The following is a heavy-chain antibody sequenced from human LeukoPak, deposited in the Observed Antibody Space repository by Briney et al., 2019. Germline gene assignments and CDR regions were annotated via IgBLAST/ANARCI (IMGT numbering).Heavy chain of an antibody. CDR2: ISSDGNNK. V-gene: IGHV3-30-3*01. Sequence: AVISSDGNNKYYAASVKGRFTISRDSSENTLSLQMNSLRAEDTAVYYCARAKRGGSSTLDYWGQGTLVTVSS. J-gene: IGHJ4*02. CDR3: ARAKRGGSSTLDY. D-gene: IGHD6-13*01.